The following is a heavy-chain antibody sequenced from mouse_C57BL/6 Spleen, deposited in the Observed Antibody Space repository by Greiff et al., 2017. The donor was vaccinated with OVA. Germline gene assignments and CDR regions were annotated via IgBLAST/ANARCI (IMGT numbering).Heavy chain of an antibody. CDR1: GYAFSSSW. CDR3: ARQGITTVVATEKDYFDY. J-gene: IGHJ2*01. Sequence: VQLQQSGPELVKPGASVKISCKASGYAFSSSWMNWVKQRPGKGLEWIGRIYPGDGDTNYNGKFKGKATLTADKSSSTAYMQLSSLTSEDSAVYFCARQGITTVVATEKDYFDYWGQGTTLTVSS. D-gene: IGHD1-1*01. V-gene: IGHV1-82*01. CDR2: IYPGDGDT.